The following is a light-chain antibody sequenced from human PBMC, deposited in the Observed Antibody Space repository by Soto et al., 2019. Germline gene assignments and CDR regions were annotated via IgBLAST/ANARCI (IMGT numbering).Light chain of an antibody. CDR1: KLGDKY. Sequence: SYELTQSPSVSVSPGQTASITCSGDKLGDKYACWYQQKPGQSPVLVIYQDSKRPSGIPERFSGSNSGNTATLTISGTQAMDEADYYCQAWDNSILVVFGGGTKLTVL. V-gene: IGLV3-1*01. CDR3: QAWDNSILVV. CDR2: QDS. J-gene: IGLJ2*01.